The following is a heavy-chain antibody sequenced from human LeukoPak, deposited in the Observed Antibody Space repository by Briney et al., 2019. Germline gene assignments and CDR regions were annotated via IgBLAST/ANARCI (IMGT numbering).Heavy chain of an antibody. CDR3: AELGSTMIGGV. V-gene: IGHV3-48*03. J-gene: IGHJ6*04. CDR1: GFTFSSYK. CDR2: ISSSVSTI. Sequence: GGSLRLSCAASGFTFSSYKMNWLRQAPGKGLEWVSYISSSVSTIYYADSAEGRSTISRDNAKNSLYLQMNSLRAEDTAVYYCAELGSTMIGGVWGKGTTVTISS. D-gene: IGHD3-10*02.